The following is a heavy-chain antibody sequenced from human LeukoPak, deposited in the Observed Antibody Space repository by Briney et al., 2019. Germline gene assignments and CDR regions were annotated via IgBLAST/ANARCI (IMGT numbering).Heavy chain of an antibody. J-gene: IGHJ4*02. D-gene: IGHD1-14*01. CDR3: ARETDPGGFDY. CDR2: IYCSGST. V-gene: IGHV4-31*03. CDR1: GGSISSGGYY. Sequence: KPSETLSLTCTVSGGSISSGGYYWSWIRQHPGKGLEWIGYIYCSGSTYYNPSLKSRVTISVDTSKNQFSLKLSSVTAADTAVYYCARETDPGGFDYWGPGTLVTVSS.